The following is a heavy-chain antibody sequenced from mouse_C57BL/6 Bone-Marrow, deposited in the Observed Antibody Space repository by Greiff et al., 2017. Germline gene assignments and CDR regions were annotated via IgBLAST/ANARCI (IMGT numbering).Heavy chain of an antibody. D-gene: IGHD2-1*01. CDR2: ISSGGSYT. Sequence: EVNVVESGGDLVKPGGSLKLSCAASGFTFSSYGMSWVRQTPDKRLEWVATISSGGSYTYYPDSVKGRFTISRDNAKNTLYLQMSSLKSEDTAMYYCARELPFAYWGQGTLVTVSA. CDR1: GFTFSSYG. V-gene: IGHV5-6*01. CDR3: ARELPFAY. J-gene: IGHJ3*01.